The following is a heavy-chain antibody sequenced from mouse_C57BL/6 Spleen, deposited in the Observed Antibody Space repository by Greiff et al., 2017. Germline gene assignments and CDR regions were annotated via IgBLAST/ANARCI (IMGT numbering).Heavy chain of an antibody. CDR3: ARREVAYEAWFAY. V-gene: IGHV1-80*01. J-gene: IGHJ3*01. CDR2: IYPGDGDT. Sequence: VKLQESGAELVKPGASVKISCKASGYAFSSYWMNWVKQRPGKGLEWIGQIYPGDGDTNYNGKFKGKATLTADKSSSTAYMQLSSLTSEDSAVYFCARREVAYEAWFAYWGQGTLVTVSA. CDR1: GYAFSSYW. D-gene: IGHD6-5*01.